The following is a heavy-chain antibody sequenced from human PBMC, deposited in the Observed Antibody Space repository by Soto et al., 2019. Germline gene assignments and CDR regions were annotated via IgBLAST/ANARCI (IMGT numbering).Heavy chain of an antibody. CDR1: GGSISSGDYY. J-gene: IGHJ4*02. Sequence: PSETLSLTCTVSGGSISSGDYYWSWIRQPPGKGLEWIGYIYYRGSTYYNPSLQTRVTISLDKSKSQFSLKLNSVTAADSAVYFCARLEGLATISYYFDFWGQGALVTVSS. D-gene: IGHD3-9*01. CDR2: IYYRGST. CDR3: ARLEGLATISYYFDF. V-gene: IGHV4-30-4*01.